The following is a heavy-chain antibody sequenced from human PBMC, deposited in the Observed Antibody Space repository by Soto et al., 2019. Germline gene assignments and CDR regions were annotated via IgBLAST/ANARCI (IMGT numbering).Heavy chain of an antibody. CDR1: GYTFTSYG. CDR2: ISAYNGNT. Sequence: ASVKVSCKASGYTFTSYGISWVRQTTGQGLEWMGWISAYNGNTNYAQKFQGRVTMTTDTSTSTAYMELTSLRSDDTAVYYCAKDPNGLARLDYWGQGTLVTVSS. J-gene: IGHJ4*02. CDR3: AKDPNGLARLDY. V-gene: IGHV1-18*01. D-gene: IGHD3-9*01.